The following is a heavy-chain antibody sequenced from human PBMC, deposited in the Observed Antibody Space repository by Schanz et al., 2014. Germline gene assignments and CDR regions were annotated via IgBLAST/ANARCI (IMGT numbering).Heavy chain of an antibody. Sequence: QVQLVQSGAEVKKPGASVKVSCKASGYTFTSYGISWVRQAPGQGLEWMGWISAYNGNTKYPQKLQGRVTMTTDTSTNTASMELRSLRSDDTAVYYCAKAEYDIMPDSDSRLGPWGQGTLVTVSS. CDR1: GYTFTSYG. J-gene: IGHJ5*02. D-gene: IGHD3-9*01. V-gene: IGHV1-18*01. CDR3: AKAEYDIMPDSDSRLGP. CDR2: ISAYNGNT.